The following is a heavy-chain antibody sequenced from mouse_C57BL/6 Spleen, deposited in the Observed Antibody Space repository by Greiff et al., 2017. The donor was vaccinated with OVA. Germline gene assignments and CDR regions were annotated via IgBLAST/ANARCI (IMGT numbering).Heavy chain of an antibody. D-gene: IGHD4-1*01. CDR3: ARQETGDWYFDV. J-gene: IGHJ1*03. V-gene: IGHV5-15*01. CDR1: GFTFSDYG. CDR2: ISNLAYSI. Sequence: EVKLMESGGGLVQPGGSLKLSCAASGFTFSDYGMAWVRQAPRKGPEWVAFISNLAYSIYYADTVTGRFTISRENAKNTLYLEMSSLRSEDTAMYYCARQETGDWYFDVWGTGTTVTVSS.